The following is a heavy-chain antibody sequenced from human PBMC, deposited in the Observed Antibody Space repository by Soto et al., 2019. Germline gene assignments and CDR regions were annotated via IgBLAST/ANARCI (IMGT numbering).Heavy chain of an antibody. Sequence: SETLSLTCAVYGGSFSGYYWSWIRQPPGKGLEWIGEINHSGSTNYNPSLKSRVTISVDTSKNQFSLKLSSVTAADTAVYYCARGHTTYYYGSGSYFFDYWGQGTLVTVSS. CDR2: INHSGST. V-gene: IGHV4-34*01. CDR3: ARGHTTYYYGSGSYFFDY. D-gene: IGHD3-10*01. J-gene: IGHJ4*02. CDR1: GGSFSGYY.